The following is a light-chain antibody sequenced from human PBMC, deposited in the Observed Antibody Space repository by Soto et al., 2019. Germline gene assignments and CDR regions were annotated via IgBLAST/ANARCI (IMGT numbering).Light chain of an antibody. V-gene: IGKV1-12*01. J-gene: IGKJ5*01. CDR2: AAS. CDR1: QGISSW. Sequence: DIQMTQSPSSVSASVGDRVTITCRASQGISSWLGWYQQKPGKAPKLLIYAASSLQSGVPSRFRGSGSGTDFTLTISSLQPEDFATYYCQQANSFLRRITFGQGTRLEIK. CDR3: QQANSFLRRIT.